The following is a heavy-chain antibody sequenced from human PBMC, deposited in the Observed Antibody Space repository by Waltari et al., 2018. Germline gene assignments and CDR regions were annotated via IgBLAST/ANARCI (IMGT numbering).Heavy chain of an antibody. CDR2: IYHSGST. J-gene: IGHJ6*02. Sequence: QVQLQESGPGLVKPSETLSLTCAVSGYSISSGYYWGWIRQPPGKGLEWIGSIYHSGSTYYNPSLKSRVTISVDTSKNQFSLKLSSVTAADTAVYYCARHLAVAGLRDYYYGMDVWGQGTTVTVSS. CDR1: GYSISSGYY. CDR3: ARHLAVAGLRDYYYGMDV. V-gene: IGHV4-38-2*01. D-gene: IGHD6-19*01.